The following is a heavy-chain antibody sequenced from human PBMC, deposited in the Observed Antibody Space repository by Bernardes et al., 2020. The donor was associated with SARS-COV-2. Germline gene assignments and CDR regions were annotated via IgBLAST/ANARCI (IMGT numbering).Heavy chain of an antibody. Sequence: GCLILSCSASGFTFIIPWMSWVRQAPWEGLEWVASIKEDGSVKYYVDSVKGRFTISRDNAKNSLYLQMNSLRGEDTAVYYCARGDAWGQGTTVIVSS. CDR1: GFTFIIPW. V-gene: IGHV3-7*03. J-gene: IGHJ6*02. CDR2: IKEDGSVK. CDR3: ARGDA.